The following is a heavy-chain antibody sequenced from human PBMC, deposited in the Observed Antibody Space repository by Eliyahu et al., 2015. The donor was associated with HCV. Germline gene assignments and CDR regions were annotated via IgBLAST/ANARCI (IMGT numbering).Heavy chain of an antibody. D-gene: IGHD6-6*01. V-gene: IGHV1-18*01. CDR1: XYXFTSYG. Sequence: QVQLVQSGAEVKKPGASVKVSCKASXYXFTSYGIXWXRQAPGQGLEWMGWISAYNGNTNXAQKXQGRVTMTTXTSTSTAYMELRSLRSDDTAVYYCARAETDYSSSSTENYYYYGMDVWGQGTTVTVSS. CDR2: ISAYNGNT. CDR3: ARAETDYSSSSTENYYYYGMDV. J-gene: IGHJ6*02.